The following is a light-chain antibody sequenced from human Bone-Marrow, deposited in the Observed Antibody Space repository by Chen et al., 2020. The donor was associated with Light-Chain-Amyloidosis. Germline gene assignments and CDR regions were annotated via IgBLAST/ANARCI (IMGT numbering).Light chain of an antibody. J-gene: IGKJ3*01. CDR2: LGS. CDR3: MQALQPSFT. Sequence: IVMTQSPLSLPVTPGEPPSISCRSSQSLLHFNGYNYLDWYLQKPGQSPQLLIYLGSNRASGVPDRCSGSGSGTDFTLKISRVEAEDVGVYYCMQALQPSFTFGPGTKVDIK. V-gene: IGKV2-28*01. CDR1: QSLLHFNGYNY.